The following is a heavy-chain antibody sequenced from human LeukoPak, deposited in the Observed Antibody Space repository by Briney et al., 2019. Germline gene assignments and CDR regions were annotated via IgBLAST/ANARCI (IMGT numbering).Heavy chain of an antibody. CDR3: ARDHSMNYGNWFDP. D-gene: IGHD2/OR15-2a*01. CDR1: GFTFSTYA. Sequence: GRSLRLSCAASGFTFSTYAMHWVRQAPGEGLEWVAVISFDGSTKYYADSVKGRFTISRDNSKNTLYLQMNSLRAEDTAVYYCARDHSMNYGNWFDPWGQGTLVTVSS. CDR2: ISFDGSTK. V-gene: IGHV3-30-3*01. J-gene: IGHJ5*02.